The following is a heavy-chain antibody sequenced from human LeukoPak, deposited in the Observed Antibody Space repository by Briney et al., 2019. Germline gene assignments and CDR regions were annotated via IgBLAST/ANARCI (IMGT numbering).Heavy chain of an antibody. Sequence: GGSLRLSCAASGFTFSSYAMSWVRQAPGKGLEWVSAISGSGGSTYYADFVKGRFTISRDNSKNTLYLQMNSLRAEDTAVYYCAKVSLGYCSGGSCYSFSDYWGQGTLVTVSS. CDR1: GFTFSSYA. D-gene: IGHD2-15*01. J-gene: IGHJ4*02. V-gene: IGHV3-23*01. CDR2: ISGSGGST. CDR3: AKVSLGYCSGGSCYSFSDY.